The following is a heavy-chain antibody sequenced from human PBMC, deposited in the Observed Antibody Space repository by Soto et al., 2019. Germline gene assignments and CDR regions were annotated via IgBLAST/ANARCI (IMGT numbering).Heavy chain of an antibody. J-gene: IGHJ3*02. CDR1: GYTFTSYG. Sequence: QVQLVQSGAEVKKPGASVKVSCKASGYTFTSYGISWVRQAPGQGLEWMGWISAYNGNTNYAQKLQGRVTMTTDTSTITAYMELRSLRSDDTAVYYCARSASGYFERPDAFDIWGQGTMVTVSS. CDR2: ISAYNGNT. CDR3: ARSASGYFERPDAFDI. D-gene: IGHD3-3*01. V-gene: IGHV1-18*01.